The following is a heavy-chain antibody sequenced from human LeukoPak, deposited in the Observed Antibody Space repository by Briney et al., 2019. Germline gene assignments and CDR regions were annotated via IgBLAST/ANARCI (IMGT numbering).Heavy chain of an antibody. CDR3: AKRSAESSGYFEH. CDR2: ISDSTSTT. V-gene: IGHV3-48*04. D-gene: IGHD6-19*01. CDR1: GFTFSSYS. Sequence: GGSLRLSCAASGFTFSSYSMNWVRQAPGKGLEWVSYISDSTSTTYYEDSVKGRFIISRDNSKNTLYLQVNSLRAEDTAVYYCAKRSAESSGYFEHWGQGTLVTVSS. J-gene: IGHJ4*02.